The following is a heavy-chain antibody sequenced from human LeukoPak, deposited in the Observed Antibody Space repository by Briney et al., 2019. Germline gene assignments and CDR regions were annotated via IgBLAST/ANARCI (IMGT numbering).Heavy chain of an antibody. CDR2: IYPGDSDT. J-gene: IGHJ6*03. Sequence: GESLKISCKGSGSSFTSYWIGWVRQMPGKGLEWMGTIYPGDSDTRYSPSFQGQVTISADKSISTAYLQWSSLKASDTAMYYCARLSPAAGTNYYYMDVWGKGTTVTISS. D-gene: IGHD6-13*01. V-gene: IGHV5-51*01. CDR3: ARLSPAAGTNYYYMDV. CDR1: GSSFTSYW.